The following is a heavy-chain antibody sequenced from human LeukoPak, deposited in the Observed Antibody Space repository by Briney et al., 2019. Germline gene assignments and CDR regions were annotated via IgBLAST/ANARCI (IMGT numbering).Heavy chain of an antibody. CDR3: AGGRGSFDAFDI. CDR1: GGSISSSSYY. V-gene: IGHV4-39*01. CDR2: IYYSGST. J-gene: IGHJ3*02. D-gene: IGHD3-10*01. Sequence: PSETLSLTCTVSGGSISSSSYYWGWIRPPPGKGLEWIGSIYYSGSTYYNPSLKSRVTISVDTSKNQFSLKLSSVTAADTAVYYCAGGRGSFDAFDIWGQGTMVTVSS.